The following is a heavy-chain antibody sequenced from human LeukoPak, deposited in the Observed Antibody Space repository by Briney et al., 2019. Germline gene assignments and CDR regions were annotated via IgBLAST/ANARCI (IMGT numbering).Heavy chain of an antibody. CDR2: MNPNSGNT. Sequence: ASVKVSCKASGYTFTTYDINWVRQATGQGLEWMGWMNPNSGNTGYAQNFQDKVTFTRNTSINTAYMELSTLRSEDTAMYYCARSLIPVTEFDFWGQGTLVTVSS. D-gene: IGHD4-17*01. J-gene: IGHJ4*02. CDR3: ARSLIPVTEFDF. V-gene: IGHV1-8*03. CDR1: GYTFTTYD.